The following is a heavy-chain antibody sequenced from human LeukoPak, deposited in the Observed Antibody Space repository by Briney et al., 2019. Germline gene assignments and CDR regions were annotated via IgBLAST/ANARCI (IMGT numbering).Heavy chain of an antibody. D-gene: IGHD3-10*01. CDR3: ARVYEDRGVISFYFDY. CDR2: IYYSGST. CDR1: GGSITSDY. J-gene: IGHJ4*02. V-gene: IGHV4-31*03. Sequence: PSETLSLTCTVSGGSITSDYWSWIRQPPGKGLEWIGYIYYSGSTYYNPSLKSRVTISVDTSKNQFSLKLSSVTAADTAVYYCARVYEDRGVISFYFDYWGQGTLVTVSS.